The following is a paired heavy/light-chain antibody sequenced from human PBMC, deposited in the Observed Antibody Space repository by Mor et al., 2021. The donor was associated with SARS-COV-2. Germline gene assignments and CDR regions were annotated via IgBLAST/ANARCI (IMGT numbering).Light chain of an antibody. CDR2: AAS. Sequence: DIQMTQSPSSLSASIGDRVTITCRASQSINSYLNWYQQKPGRPPKLLIYAASTLQSGVPSRFSGSGSGTDFTLTISSLQPEDFGSYYCQQSYSTPHSFGQGTKLEIK. J-gene: IGKJ2*03. CDR3: QQSYSTPHS. V-gene: IGKV1-39*01. CDR1: QSINSY.
Heavy chain of an antibody. CDR3: GRGRGSGCLDY. Sequence: EVQLVESGGGLVQPGGSLRLSCAASGFTFSNYWMTWVRQAPGKGLEWVANIKQDGSEKYYVDSVKGRFTISRDNAKNSLYLQMNSLRAEDTAVYYCGRGRGSGCLDYWGQGTLVTVSS. V-gene: IGHV3-7*05. CDR1: GFTFSNYW. CDR2: IKQDGSEK. D-gene: IGHD6-19*01. J-gene: IGHJ4*02.